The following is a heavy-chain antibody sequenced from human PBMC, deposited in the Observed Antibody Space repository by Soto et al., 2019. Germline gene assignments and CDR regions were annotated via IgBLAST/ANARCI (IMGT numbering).Heavy chain of an antibody. CDR3: AREGRGKKAGYNGLVSLGY. J-gene: IGHJ4*02. V-gene: IGHV1-69*06. Sequence: QVQLVQSGAEVKTPGSSLKVSCKVSGSRFSNYVISWVRQAPAHALEWLGRIFTIFNSTKYAQNFQGRVTITADKSTSTASLELSSLRSDDTAVYYCAREGRGKKAGYNGLVSLGYWGQGTLVTVSS. D-gene: IGHD2-2*02. CDR2: IFTIFNST. CDR1: GSRFSNYV.